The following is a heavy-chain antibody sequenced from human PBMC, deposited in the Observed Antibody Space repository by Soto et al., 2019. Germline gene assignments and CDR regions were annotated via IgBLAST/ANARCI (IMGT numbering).Heavy chain of an antibody. J-gene: IGHJ6*02. Sequence: GGSLRLSCAASGFTFSNAWMSWVRQAPGKGLEWVAVIWYDGSNKYYADSVKGRFTISRDNSKNTLYLQMNSLRAEDTAVYYCARDSTEFDYYYYYGMDVWGQGTTVTVSS. V-gene: IGHV3-33*08. CDR2: IWYDGSNK. D-gene: IGHD3-10*01. CDR1: GFTFSNAW. CDR3: ARDSTEFDYYYYYGMDV.